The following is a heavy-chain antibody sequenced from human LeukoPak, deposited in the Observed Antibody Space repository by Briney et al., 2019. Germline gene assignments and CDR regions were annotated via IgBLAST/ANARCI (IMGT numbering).Heavy chain of an antibody. Sequence: PGGSLRLSCAVSGFTVSSNYMSWVRQAPGRGLEWVSLIYTGDSAYYADSVKGRFTISRDNSKNTLYLQMNRLRAEDTAMYYCARISGTYSLFDYWGQGTLVTVSS. J-gene: IGHJ4*02. V-gene: IGHV3-66*01. CDR1: GFTVSSNY. CDR2: IYTGDSA. CDR3: ARISGTYSLFDY. D-gene: IGHD1-26*01.